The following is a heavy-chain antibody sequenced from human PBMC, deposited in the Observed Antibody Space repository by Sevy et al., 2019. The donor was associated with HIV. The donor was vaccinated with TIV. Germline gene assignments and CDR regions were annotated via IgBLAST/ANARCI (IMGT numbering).Heavy chain of an antibody. CDR3: TRPVAGTDDAFDI. Sequence: GGSLRLSCAASGFTFSGSAMHWVRQASGKGLEWVGRIRSKANSYGTAYAASVKGRFTISRDDSKNTAYLQMNSLKTEDTAVYYCTRPVAGTDDAFDIWGQGTMVTVSS. V-gene: IGHV3-73*01. CDR1: GFTFSGSA. D-gene: IGHD6-19*01. J-gene: IGHJ3*02. CDR2: IRSKANSYGT.